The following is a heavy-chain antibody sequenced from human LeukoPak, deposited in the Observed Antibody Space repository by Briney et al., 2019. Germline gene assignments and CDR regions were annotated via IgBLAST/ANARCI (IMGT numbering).Heavy chain of an antibody. Sequence: GGSLRLSCAASGFTFSSYAMHWVRQAPGKGLEWVAVISYDGSNKYYADSVKGRFTISRDNSKNTLYLQMNSLRAEDTAVYYCAGDQFVVVPAAPYVLRFLEWLNGFDYWGQGTLVTVSS. CDR3: AGDQFVVVPAAPYVLRFLEWLNGFDY. CDR1: GFTFSSYA. J-gene: IGHJ4*02. V-gene: IGHV3-30-3*01. CDR2: ISYDGSNK. D-gene: IGHD3-3*01.